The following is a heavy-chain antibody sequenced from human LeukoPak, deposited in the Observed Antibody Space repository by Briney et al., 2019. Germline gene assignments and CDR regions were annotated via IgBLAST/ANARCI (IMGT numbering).Heavy chain of an antibody. Sequence: PGGSLRLSCAASGFTFSSYSMNWVRQAPGKGLEWVSSISSSSSYIYYADSVKGRFTISRDNAKNSLYLQMNSLRAEDTAVYYCARDKTEQWLVLEAFDIWGQGTVVTVSS. V-gene: IGHV3-21*01. CDR3: ARDKTEQWLVLEAFDI. D-gene: IGHD6-19*01. CDR2: ISSSSSYI. J-gene: IGHJ3*02. CDR1: GFTFSSYS.